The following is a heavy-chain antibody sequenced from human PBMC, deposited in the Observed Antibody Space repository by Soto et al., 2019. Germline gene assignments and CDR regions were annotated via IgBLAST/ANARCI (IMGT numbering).Heavy chain of an antibody. J-gene: IGHJ6*02. CDR2: IIPIFGTA. CDR1: GGTFSSYA. V-gene: IGHV1-69*06. CDR3: ARDQVMGYYYYYGMDV. Sequence: SVKVSCKASGGTFSSYAISWVRQAPGQGLEWMGGIIPIFGTANYAQKFQGRVTITADKSTSTAYMELSSLRSEDTAVYYCARDQVMGYYYYYGMDVWGQGTTVTVSS. D-gene: IGHD3-16*01.